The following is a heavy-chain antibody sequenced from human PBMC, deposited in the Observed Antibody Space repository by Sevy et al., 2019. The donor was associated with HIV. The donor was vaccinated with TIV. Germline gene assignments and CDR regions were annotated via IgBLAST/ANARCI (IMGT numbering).Heavy chain of an antibody. J-gene: IGHJ6*02. D-gene: IGHD1-7*01. Sequence: SQTLSLTCAISGDSVSSSSAAWNWFRQSPSRGLEWLGRTYYRSKWYSDYEVSVKGRVTINPDTSKNPFSLHLESVTPEDTAVYFCARGDELNSYYYGMDVWGQGTTVTVSS. CDR1: GDSVSSSSAA. CDR3: ARGDELNSYYYGMDV. CDR2: TYYRSKWYS. V-gene: IGHV6-1*01.